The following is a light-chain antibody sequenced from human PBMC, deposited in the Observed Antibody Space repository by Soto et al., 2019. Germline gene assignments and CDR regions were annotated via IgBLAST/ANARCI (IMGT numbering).Light chain of an antibody. J-gene: IGLJ1*01. CDR1: SSDVGGYNF. CDR2: EGN. Sequence: QYALTQPASVSGSPGQSITISCTGTSSDVGGYNFVSWYRQYSGEVPKLIIFEGNKRPSGVSDRFSASKSGNTASLTISGLQAEDQADYYCCSYAGFSSFVFGAGTKVNVL. V-gene: IGLV2-23*03. CDR3: CSYAGFSSFV.